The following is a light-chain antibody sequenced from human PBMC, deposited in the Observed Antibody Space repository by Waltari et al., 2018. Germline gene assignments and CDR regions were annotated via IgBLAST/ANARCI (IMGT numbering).Light chain of an antibody. Sequence: IVMTQSPLSLPVTPGEPCSISSRSSQRLLHSNGVNYLECYLQKPGQSPQLLIYLGSNRASGVPDRFSGVGSGTDFTLEISRVEAEDVGVYYCMQSLQTPPYTFGPGTKLEIK. V-gene: IGKV2-28*01. CDR2: LGS. J-gene: IGKJ2*01. CDR3: MQSLQTPPYT. CDR1: QRLLHSNGVNY.